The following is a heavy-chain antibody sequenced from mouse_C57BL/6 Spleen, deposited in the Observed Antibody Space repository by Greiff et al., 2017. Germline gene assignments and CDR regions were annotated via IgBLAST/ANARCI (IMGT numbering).Heavy chain of an antibody. Sequence: VQLQQSGPVLVKPGASVKMSCKASGYTFTDYYMNWVKQSHGKSLEWIGVINPYNGGTSYNQKFKGKATLTVDKSSSTAYMELNSLTSEDSAVYYCARLYGSSYHFDYWGQGTTLTVSS. CDR1: GYTFTDYY. CDR2: INPYNGGT. CDR3: ARLYGSSYHFDY. V-gene: IGHV1-19*01. J-gene: IGHJ2*01. D-gene: IGHD1-1*01.